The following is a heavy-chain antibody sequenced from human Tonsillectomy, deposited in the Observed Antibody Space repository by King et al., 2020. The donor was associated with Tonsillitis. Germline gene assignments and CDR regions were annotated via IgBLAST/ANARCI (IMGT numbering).Heavy chain of an antibody. CDR1: GYTFTSFG. V-gene: IGHV1-18*01. CDR2: ISAYNGNT. CDR3: ARVLWATITDY. Sequence: QLVQSGAEVKKPGASVKVSCKASGYTFTSFGISWVRQAPGQGLEWMGWISAYNGNTNFAQKLQGRVTMTTDTSKSTAYMELRSLRSYDTAVYFCARVLWATITDYWGQGTLVTVSS. D-gene: IGHD5-12*01. J-gene: IGHJ4*02.